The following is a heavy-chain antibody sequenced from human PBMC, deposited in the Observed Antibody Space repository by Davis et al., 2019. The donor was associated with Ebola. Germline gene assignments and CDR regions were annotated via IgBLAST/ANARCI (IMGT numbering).Heavy chain of an antibody. Sequence: GSLKISCAASGFIFSDYGVHWVRQTPGKGLEWVAVIWYDGSNKDYIDSVKGRFTISRDDSINTLYLQMNSLRPEDTAVYYCANLRGVDYWGQGTLVTVSS. J-gene: IGHJ4*02. CDR1: GFIFSDYG. D-gene: IGHD1-26*01. CDR3: ANLRGVDY. V-gene: IGHV3-33*06. CDR2: IWYDGSNK.